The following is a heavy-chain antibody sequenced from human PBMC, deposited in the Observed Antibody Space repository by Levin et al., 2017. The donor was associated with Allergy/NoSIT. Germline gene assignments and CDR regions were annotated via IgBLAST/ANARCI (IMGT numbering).Heavy chain of an antibody. CDR2: IESGGRT. CDR1: GTSFDDFY. V-gene: IGHV4-4*07. Sequence: SQTLSLTCSFFGTSFDDFYWSFIRQRAGEGPEWIGRIESGGRTWHNPSLKSRVTMSIDPSQKQFYLSLTSVTAADSAVYYCARDDLVQGGGSNWFATWGRGTLVTVSS. CDR3: ARDDLVQGGGSNWFAT. J-gene: IGHJ5*02. D-gene: IGHD2-8*02.